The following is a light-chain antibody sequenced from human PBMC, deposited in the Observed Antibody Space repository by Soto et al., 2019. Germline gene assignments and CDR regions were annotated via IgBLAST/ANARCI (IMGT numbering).Light chain of an antibody. J-gene: IGLJ2*01. CDR2: LNSDGSH. Sequence: QSVLTQSPSASASLGASVKLTCTLSSGHISYAIAWHQQQPEKGPPYLMKLNSDGSHSKGDAIPDRFSGSSSGAERYLTISSLQSEDEADYYCQTWGTGIQVFGGGTKVTVL. CDR1: SGHISYA. CDR3: QTWGTGIQV. V-gene: IGLV4-69*01.